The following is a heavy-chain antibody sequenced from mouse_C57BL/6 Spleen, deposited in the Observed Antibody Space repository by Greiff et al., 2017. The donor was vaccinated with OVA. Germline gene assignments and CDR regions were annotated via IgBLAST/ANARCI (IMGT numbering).Heavy chain of an antibody. CDR3: ALYYGSSYFDY. CDR1: GYTFTSYW. D-gene: IGHD1-1*01. CDR2: IYPGSGST. J-gene: IGHJ2*01. V-gene: IGHV1-55*01. Sequence: QVQLKQPGAELVKPGASVKMSCKASGYTFTSYWITWVKQRPGQGLEWIGDIYPGSGSTNYNEKFKSKATLTVDKPSSTAYMQLSSLTSEDSAVYYCALYYGSSYFDYWGQGTTLTVSS.